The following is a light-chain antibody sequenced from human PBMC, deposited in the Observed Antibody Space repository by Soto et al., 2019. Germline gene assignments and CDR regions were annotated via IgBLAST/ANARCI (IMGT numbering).Light chain of an antibody. Sequence: QSVLTQPPSASGTPGQRVTISCSGSRSNIGSNLVNWYQQLPGTAPKLLMYNNNQRPSGVPDRFSGSKSGTSASLAISGLQSEDEAHYYCATWDDSLDVHVFGTGTKLTVL. CDR1: RSNIGSNL. J-gene: IGLJ1*01. CDR2: NNN. CDR3: ATWDDSLDVHV. V-gene: IGLV1-44*01.